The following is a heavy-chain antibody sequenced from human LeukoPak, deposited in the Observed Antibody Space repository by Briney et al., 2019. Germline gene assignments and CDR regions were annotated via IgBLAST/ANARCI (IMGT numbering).Heavy chain of an antibody. CDR1: GFTFSSYW. CDR2: IKQDGSEK. CDR3: AKDFGSSGWYPYYFDY. D-gene: IGHD6-19*01. Sequence: PGGSLRLSCAASGFTFSSYWMSWVRQAPGKGLEWVANIKQDGSEKYYVDSVKGRFTISRDNAKNSLYLQMNSLRAEDTALYYCAKDFGSSGWYPYYFDYWGQGTLVTVSS. V-gene: IGHV3-7*03. J-gene: IGHJ4*02.